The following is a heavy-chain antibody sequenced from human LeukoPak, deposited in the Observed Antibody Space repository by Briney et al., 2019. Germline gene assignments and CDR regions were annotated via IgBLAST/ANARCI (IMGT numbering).Heavy chain of an antibody. J-gene: IGHJ4*02. V-gene: IGHV1-8*01. CDR1: GYTFTSYD. CDR2: MSPNSGNT. Sequence: ASVKVSCKASGYTFTSYDINWMRQATGQGLEWMGWMSPNSGNTGYAQKFQGRVTMTTDTSTSTAYMELRSLRSDDTAVYYCARRGSSGLDYWGQGTLVTVSS. D-gene: IGHD1-26*01. CDR3: ARRGSSGLDY.